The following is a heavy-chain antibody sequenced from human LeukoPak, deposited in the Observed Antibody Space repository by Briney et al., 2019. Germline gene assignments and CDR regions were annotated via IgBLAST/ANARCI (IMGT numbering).Heavy chain of an antibody. CDR3: AKSYYKDSSARPRYFDY. J-gene: IGHJ4*02. D-gene: IGHD3-22*01. CDR1: GFTFSSYA. Sequence: GASLRLSCAASGFTFSSYAMSWVRQAPGKGLEWVSAISGSGGSTYYADSVKGRFTISRDNSKNTLYLQMNSLRAEDTAVYYCAKSYYKDSSARPRYFDYWGQGTPITVSS. V-gene: IGHV3-23*01. CDR2: ISGSGGST.